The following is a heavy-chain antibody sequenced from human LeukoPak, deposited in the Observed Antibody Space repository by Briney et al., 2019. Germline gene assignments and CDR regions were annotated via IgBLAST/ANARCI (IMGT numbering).Heavy chain of an antibody. V-gene: IGHV3-30*02. J-gene: IGHJ4*02. CDR2: IRFDATDK. CDR3: AGRTVPLDY. CDR1: GFTFSNYG. Sequence: GGSLRLSCAASGFTFSNYGIHWVRQAPGKGLEWVAFIRFDATDKYYADSVKGRFTISRDNSKNTLYLQMNSLRAEDTAVYYCAGRTVPLDYWGQGTLVTVSS. D-gene: IGHD4-17*01.